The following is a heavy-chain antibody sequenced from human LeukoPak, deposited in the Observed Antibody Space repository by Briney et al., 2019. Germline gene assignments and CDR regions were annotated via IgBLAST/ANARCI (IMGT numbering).Heavy chain of an antibody. Sequence: SETLSLTCTVSGGSISSYYWSWIRQPPGKGLEWIGYIYYSGSTNYNPSLKSRVTISVVTSKNQFSLKLSSVTAADTAVYYCASGIPIFGVVTAFDYWGQGTLVTVSS. V-gene: IGHV4-59*01. CDR1: GGSISSYY. CDR2: IYYSGST. J-gene: IGHJ4*02. CDR3: ASGIPIFGVVTAFDY. D-gene: IGHD3-3*01.